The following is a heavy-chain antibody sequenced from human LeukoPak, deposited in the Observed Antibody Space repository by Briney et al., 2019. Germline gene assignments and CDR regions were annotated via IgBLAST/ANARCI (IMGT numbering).Heavy chain of an antibody. D-gene: IGHD3-3*01. CDR1: GFTFSSYA. J-gene: IGHJ5*02. Sequence: PGGSLRLSCAASGFTFSSYAMHWVRQAPGKGLEWVAVISYDGSNKYYADSVKGRFTISRDNSKNTLYLQMNSLRAEDTAVYYCARDGAAYYDFWSGYYTGALLYNWFDPWGQGTLVTVSS. CDR3: ARDGAAYYDFWSGYYTGALLYNWFDP. CDR2: ISYDGSNK. V-gene: IGHV3-30*01.